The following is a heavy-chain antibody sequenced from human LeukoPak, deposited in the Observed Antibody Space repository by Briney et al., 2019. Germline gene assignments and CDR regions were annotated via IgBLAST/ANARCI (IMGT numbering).Heavy chain of an antibody. V-gene: IGHV3-72*01. Sequence: GGSLRLSCAASGFTFSDHYMDWVRQAPGKGLEWVGRIRNKANSYTTEYAASVKGRFTISRDDSKNSLYLQMSSLKTEDTALYYCARAKYSANDYSDYWGQGTLVTVSS. J-gene: IGHJ4*02. D-gene: IGHD1-26*01. CDR2: IRNKANSYTT. CDR3: ARAKYSANDYSDY. CDR1: GFTFSDHY.